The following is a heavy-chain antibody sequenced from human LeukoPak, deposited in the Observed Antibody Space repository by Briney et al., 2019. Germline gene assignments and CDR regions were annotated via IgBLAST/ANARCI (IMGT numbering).Heavy chain of an antibody. D-gene: IGHD6-19*01. CDR3: ARDRRAVAGIPYYYYYYGMDV. CDR1: GYTFTGYY. Sequence: GASVKVSCKASGYTFTGYYMHWVRQAPGQGLEWMGWINPNSGGTNYAQKFQGWVTMTRDTSISTAYMELSRLRSDDTAVYYCARDRRAVAGIPYYYYYYGMDVWGEGTTVTVSS. CDR2: INPNSGGT. V-gene: IGHV1-2*04. J-gene: IGHJ6*04.